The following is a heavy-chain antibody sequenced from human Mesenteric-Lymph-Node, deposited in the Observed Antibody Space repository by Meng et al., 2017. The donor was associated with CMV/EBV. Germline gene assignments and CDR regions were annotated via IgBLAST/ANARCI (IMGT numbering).Heavy chain of an antibody. Sequence: KASGYNFTSYYMHWVRQAPGQGLEWMGIINPSGGSTSYAQKFQGRVTMTRDTSTSTVYMELSSLRSEDTAVYYCARDQGDGYNFDYWGQGTLVTVSS. CDR1: GYNFTSYY. CDR2: INPSGGST. J-gene: IGHJ4*02. D-gene: IGHD5-24*01. V-gene: IGHV1-46*01. CDR3: ARDQGDGYNFDY.